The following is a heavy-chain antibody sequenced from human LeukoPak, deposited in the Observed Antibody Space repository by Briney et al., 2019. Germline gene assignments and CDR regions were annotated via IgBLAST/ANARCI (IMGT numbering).Heavy chain of an antibody. Sequence: GGSLRLSCAASGFTFSRYWMHWVRQAPGKGLVWVSRINSDGSTRYADSVKGRFSISRDNAKNTLSLQMNRLRVEDKAVYYCARDRGHDGGYDHFDYWGQGILVTVSS. CDR2: INSDGST. V-gene: IGHV3-74*01. D-gene: IGHD5-12*01. CDR1: GFTFSRYW. CDR3: ARDRGHDGGYDHFDY. J-gene: IGHJ4*02.